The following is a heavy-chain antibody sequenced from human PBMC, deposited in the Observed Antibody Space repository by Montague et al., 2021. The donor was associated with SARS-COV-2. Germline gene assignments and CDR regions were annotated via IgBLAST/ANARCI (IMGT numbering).Heavy chain of an antibody. V-gene: IGHV4-4*07. Sequence: SETLSLTSTVSGGSISGYYWSWFRQSAGKGLELIGRIYNSGSTSYNPSLKSRVTMSVDTSKNQFSLKLSSVTAAGTAVYYCVRDQGRSNWNYPDYWGQGTLVTVSS. CDR1: GGSISGYY. D-gene: IGHD1-20*01. J-gene: IGHJ4*02. CDR3: VRDQGRSNWNYPDY. CDR2: IYNSGST.